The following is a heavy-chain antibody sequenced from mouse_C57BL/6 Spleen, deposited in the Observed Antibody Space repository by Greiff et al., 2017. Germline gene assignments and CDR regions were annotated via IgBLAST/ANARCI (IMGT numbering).Heavy chain of an antibody. CDR1: GYTFTDYN. D-gene: IGHD1-1*01. J-gene: IGHJ2*01. Sequence: VQLQQSGPELVKPGASVKMSCKASGYTFTDYNMHWVKQSHGKSLEWIGYINPNNGGTSYNQKFKGKATLTVNKSSITVYMELRSLTSEDSAVYYCARGGLRDDYFDYWGQGTTLTVSS. V-gene: IGHV1-22*01. CDR3: ARGGLRDDYFDY. CDR2: INPNNGGT.